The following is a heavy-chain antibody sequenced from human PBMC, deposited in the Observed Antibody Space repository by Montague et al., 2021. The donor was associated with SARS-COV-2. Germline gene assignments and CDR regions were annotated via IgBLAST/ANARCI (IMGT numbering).Heavy chain of an antibody. V-gene: IGHV4-61*01. CDR1: GGSVSSGSYY. D-gene: IGHD3-3*01. CDR3: ARDPWHITIFGVVTRYGMDV. J-gene: IGHJ6*02. Sequence: SETLSLTCTVSGGSVSSGSYYWSWIRQPPGKGLEWIGYIYYSGSTNYNPSLKSRVTISVDTSKNRFSLKLSSVTAADTAVYYCARDPWHITIFGVVTRYGMDVWGQGTTVTVSS. CDR2: IYYSGST.